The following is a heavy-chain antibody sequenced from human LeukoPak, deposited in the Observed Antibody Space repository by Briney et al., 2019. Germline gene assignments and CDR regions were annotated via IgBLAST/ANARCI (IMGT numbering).Heavy chain of an antibody. J-gene: IGHJ4*02. CDR1: GYTFTGYY. V-gene: IGHV1-2*02. CDR3: ARARYCSGGSCFGVFDY. D-gene: IGHD2-15*01. Sequence: ASVKVSCKASGYTFTGYYMHWVRQAPGQGLEWMGWINPNSGGTNYAQKFQGRVTMTRDTSISTAYMELSRMRSDDTAVYYCARARYCSGGSCFGVFDYWGQGTLVTVSS. CDR2: INPNSGGT.